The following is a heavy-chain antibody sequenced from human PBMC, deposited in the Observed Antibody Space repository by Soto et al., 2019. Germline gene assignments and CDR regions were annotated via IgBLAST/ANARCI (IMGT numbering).Heavy chain of an antibody. J-gene: IGHJ4*02. Sequence: SVKVSCKASGGTFSSYAISWVRQAPGQGLEWMGGIIPIFGTANYAQKFQGRVTITADESTSTAYMELSSLRSEDTAVYYCARGKERRRGYAFWSGYYPHYFDYWGQGTLVTVSS. CDR3: ARGKERRRGYAFWSGYYPHYFDY. V-gene: IGHV1-69*13. CDR2: IIPIFGTA. D-gene: IGHD3-3*01. CDR1: GGTFSSYA.